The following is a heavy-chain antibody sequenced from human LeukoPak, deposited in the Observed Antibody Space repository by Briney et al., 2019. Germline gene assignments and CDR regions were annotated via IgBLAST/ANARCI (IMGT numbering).Heavy chain of an antibody. J-gene: IGHJ3*02. CDR1: GFTFSSYA. Sequence: GGSLRLSCAASGFTFSSYAMHWVRQAPGKGLEWVAVISYDGSNKYYADSVKGRFTISRDNSKNTLYLQMNSLRAEDTAVYYCASAPRGGGAFDIWGQGTMVTVSS. CDR2: ISYDGSNK. CDR3: ASAPRGGGAFDI. V-gene: IGHV3-30-3*01. D-gene: IGHD6-25*01.